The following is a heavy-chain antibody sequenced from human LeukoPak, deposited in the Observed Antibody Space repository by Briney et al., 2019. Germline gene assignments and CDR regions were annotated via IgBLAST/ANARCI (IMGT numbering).Heavy chain of an antibody. D-gene: IGHD2-2*02. CDR1: GFTFSSYS. Sequence: GGSLRLSCAASGFTFSSYSMNRVRQAPGKGLEWVSSISSSSSYIYYADSVKGRFTISRDNAKNSLYLQMNSLRAEDTAVYYCARGSYCSSTSCYTSDYWGQGTLVTVSS. J-gene: IGHJ4*02. V-gene: IGHV3-21*01. CDR3: ARGSYCSSTSCYTSDY. CDR2: ISSSSSYI.